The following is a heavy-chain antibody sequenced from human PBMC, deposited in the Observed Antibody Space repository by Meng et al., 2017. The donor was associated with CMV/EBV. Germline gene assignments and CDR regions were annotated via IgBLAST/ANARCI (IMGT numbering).Heavy chain of an antibody. Sequence: GESLKISCAASGFTFSSYAMHWVRQAPGKGLEWVAVISYDGSNKYYADSVKGRFTISRDNSKNTLYLQMNSLRAEDTAVYYCARALLIPKGDDDYWGQGTLVTVSS. CDR2: ISYDGSNK. CDR1: GFTFSSYA. CDR3: ARALLIPKGDDDY. V-gene: IGHV3-30*04. D-gene: IGHD2-21*02. J-gene: IGHJ4*02.